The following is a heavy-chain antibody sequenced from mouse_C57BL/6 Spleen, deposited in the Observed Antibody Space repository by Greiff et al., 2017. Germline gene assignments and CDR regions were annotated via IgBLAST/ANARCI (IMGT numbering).Heavy chain of an antibody. Sequence: EVHLVESGEGLVKPGGSLKLSCAASGFTFSSYAMSWVRQTPEKRLEWVAYISSGGDYIYYADTVKGRFTISRDNARNTLYLQMSSLKSEDTAMXYCTRRHYYGSSYWYFDVWGTGTTVTVSS. V-gene: IGHV5S21*01. D-gene: IGHD1-1*01. J-gene: IGHJ1*03. CDR2: ISSGGDYI. CDR3: TRRHYYGSSYWYFDV. CDR1: GFTFSSYA.